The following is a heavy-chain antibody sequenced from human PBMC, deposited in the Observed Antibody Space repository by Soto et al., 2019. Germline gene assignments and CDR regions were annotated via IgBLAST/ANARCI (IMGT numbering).Heavy chain of an antibody. CDR1: GGSISSSSYY. CDR3: ARLSTMIVSAADY. Sequence: SETLSLTCTVSGGSISSSSYYWGWIRQPPGKGLEWIGSIYYSGSTYSNPSLKSRVTISVDTSKNQFSLKLSSVTAADTAVYYCARLSTMIVSAADYWGQGTLVTVSS. J-gene: IGHJ4*02. D-gene: IGHD3-22*01. V-gene: IGHV4-39*01. CDR2: IYYSGST.